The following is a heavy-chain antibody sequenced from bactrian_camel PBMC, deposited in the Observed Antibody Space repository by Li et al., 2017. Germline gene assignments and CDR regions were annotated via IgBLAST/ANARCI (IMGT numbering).Heavy chain of an antibody. CDR2: IYTGGNPT. CDR3: AADEGSKGGYCSGGNCWSCSY. V-gene: IGHV3-3*01. D-gene: IGHD2*01. Sequence: QVQLVESGGASVQAGGSLRLSCAASGDTYRTIMCMAWFRQAPGKERELVASIYTGGNPTYYTDPVKGRFAISRDDAKKSVFLQMNSLNPEDTAMYYCAADEGSKGGYCSGGNCWSCSYWGEGTQVTVS. J-gene: IGHJ4*01. CDR1: GDTYRTIMC.